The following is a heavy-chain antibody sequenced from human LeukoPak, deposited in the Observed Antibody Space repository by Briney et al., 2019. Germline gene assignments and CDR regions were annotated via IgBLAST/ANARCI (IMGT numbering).Heavy chain of an antibody. J-gene: IGHJ3*02. CDR2: IYYSGST. Sequence: SQTLSLTCTVSGGSISSGDYYWSWIRQPPGKGLEWIGYIYYSGSTYFNPSLMSRLTISVDTSKNQFSLKLSSVTAADTAVYYCARGYDNSRGDAFDIWGQGTMVTVSS. D-gene: IGHD3-22*01. V-gene: IGHV4-30-4*01. CDR1: GGSISSGDYY. CDR3: ARGYDNSRGDAFDI.